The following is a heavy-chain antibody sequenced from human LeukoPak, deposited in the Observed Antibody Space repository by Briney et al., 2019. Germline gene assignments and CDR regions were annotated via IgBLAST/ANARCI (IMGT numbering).Heavy chain of an antibody. D-gene: IGHD3-10*01. CDR1: SGSIRTSY. CDR2: IYYSGST. CDR3: ARHYGP. V-gene: IGHV4-59*08. Sequence: PSETLSLTCTVSSGSIRTSYCSWIRQPPGKGLEWIGYIYYSGSTYYNPSLKSRVTISVDTSKNQFSLKLNSVTAADTAVYYCARHYGPWGQGTLVTVSS. J-gene: IGHJ5*02.